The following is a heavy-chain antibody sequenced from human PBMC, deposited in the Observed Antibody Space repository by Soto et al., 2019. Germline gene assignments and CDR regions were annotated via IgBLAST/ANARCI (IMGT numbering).Heavy chain of an antibody. CDR2: ISYDGGDK. Sequence: QVQLVESGGGVVQPGKSLRLSCAASGFTFSTYGIHWVRPPHGRGLGGVALISYDGGDKYYGDSVKGRFIISRDNSHNTVSLQMNSRRADDTAVYFCAKEQLAMTVVVADYSDSWGQGTLVTVSS. D-gene: IGHD3-22*01. CDR3: AKEQLAMTVVVADYSDS. CDR1: GFTFSTYG. V-gene: IGHV3-30*18. J-gene: IGHJ4*02.